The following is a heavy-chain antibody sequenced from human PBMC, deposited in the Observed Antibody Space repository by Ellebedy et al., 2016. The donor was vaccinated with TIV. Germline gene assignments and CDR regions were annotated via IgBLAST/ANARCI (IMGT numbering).Heavy chain of an antibody. CDR1: GASVSSGTYY. Sequence: MPSETLSLTCTVSGASVSSGTYYWSWIRQPPGKGLEWIGFISYSGRTSYNPSPKSRVTISVDKSKNQFSLKVGSVSAADTAVYYCARGVSVWGQGTTVTVSS. CDR2: ISYSGRT. CDR3: ARGVSV. D-gene: IGHD2-8*01. J-gene: IGHJ6*02. V-gene: IGHV4-61*01.